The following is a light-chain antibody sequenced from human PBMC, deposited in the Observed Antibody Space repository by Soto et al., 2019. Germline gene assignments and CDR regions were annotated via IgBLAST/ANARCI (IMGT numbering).Light chain of an antibody. CDR3: AAWDDNLHGPV. V-gene: IGLV1-44*01. CDR2: TNN. Sequence: QSVLTQPPSASGTPGQRVTISCSGGSSNIGINSVDWYQQLPGAAPKLLIFTNNQQPSGVPDRFSGSKSGTSASLAISGLQSEDEGDYYCAAWDDNLHGPVFGGGTQLTVL. CDR1: SSNIGINS. J-gene: IGLJ3*02.